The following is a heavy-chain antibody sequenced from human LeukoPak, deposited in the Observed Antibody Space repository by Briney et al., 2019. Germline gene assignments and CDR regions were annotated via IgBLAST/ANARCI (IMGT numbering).Heavy chain of an antibody. V-gene: IGHV3-7*03. D-gene: IGHD3-10*01. CDR3: ALYTYGYSFDY. CDR2: IKQDGSEN. J-gene: IGHJ4*02. CDR1: GFTFSGRW. Sequence: GGSLRLSCAASGFTFSGRWMSWFRQAPGKGPEWVANIKQDGSENHYVDSVKGRFTISRDNAKNSLYLQMNSLRVEDTAVYYCALYTYGYSFDYWGQGALVIVSS.